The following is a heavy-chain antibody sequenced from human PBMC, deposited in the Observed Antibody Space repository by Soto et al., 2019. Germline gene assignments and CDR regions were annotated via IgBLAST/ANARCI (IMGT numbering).Heavy chain of an antibody. V-gene: IGHV1-46*03. CDR2: INPIGGST. D-gene: IGHD5-18*01. CDR3: ARVSPSDTRYGYVGNNWFDP. CDR1: GYTFTSYY. Sequence: QVQLVQSGAEVKKPGASVKVSCKASGYTFTSYYMHWVRQAPGQGLEWMGIINPIGGSTSYAQKFQARVTMTRDTSTSTVYMELSSLRSEDTAVYYCARVSPSDTRYGYVGNNWFDPWGQGTLVTVSS. J-gene: IGHJ5*02.